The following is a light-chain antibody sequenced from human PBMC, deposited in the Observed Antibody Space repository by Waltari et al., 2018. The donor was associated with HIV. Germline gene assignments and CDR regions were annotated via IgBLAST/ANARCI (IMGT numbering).Light chain of an antibody. J-gene: IGLJ2*01. CDR3: QSYDISLSASVV. Sequence: QSMLTQPPSVSGAPGQRVTISCTGSSSTIGADYDVHWYQQIPGTSPKLLISGNKHRPSGVPDRFSASKSGTSASLTISGLQAEDEADDFCQSYDISLSASVVFGGGTRLTVL. V-gene: IGLV1-40*01. CDR2: GNK. CDR1: SSTIGADYD.